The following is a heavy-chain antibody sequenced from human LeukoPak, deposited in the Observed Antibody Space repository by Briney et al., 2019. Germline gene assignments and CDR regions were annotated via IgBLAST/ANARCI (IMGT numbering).Heavy chain of an antibody. CDR3: ARDCSRTSCYHYFDY. D-gene: IGHD2-2*01. J-gene: IGHJ4*02. CDR1: GGSISSYY. Sequence: SETLSLTCTVSGGSISSYYWSWIRQPAGKGLEWIGRIYTSGSTSYNPSLRSRVTMSVDTSKNQFSLKLSSVTAADTAVYYCARDCSRTSCYHYFDYWGQGTLVTVSS. CDR2: IYTSGST. V-gene: IGHV4-4*07.